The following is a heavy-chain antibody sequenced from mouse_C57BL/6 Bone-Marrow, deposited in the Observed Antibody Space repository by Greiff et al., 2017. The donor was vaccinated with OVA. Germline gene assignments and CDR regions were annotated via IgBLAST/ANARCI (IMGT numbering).Heavy chain of an antibody. V-gene: IGHV1-76*01. J-gene: IGHJ2*01. D-gene: IGHD1-1*02. CDR2: IYPGSGNT. CDR1: GYTFTDYY. Sequence: QVQLQQSGAELVRPGASVTLSCKASGYTFTDYYINWVKQTPGQGLEWIARIYPGSGNTYYNETFKGKATLTAEKSSSTAYMQLSSLTSEDSAVYVCANYYYVDYWGQGTTLTVSS. CDR3: ANYYYVDY.